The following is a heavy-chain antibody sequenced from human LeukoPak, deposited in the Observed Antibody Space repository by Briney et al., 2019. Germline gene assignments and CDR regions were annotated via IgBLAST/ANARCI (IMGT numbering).Heavy chain of an antibody. V-gene: IGHV4-59*01. J-gene: IGHJ3*02. CDR2: IYYSGST. D-gene: IGHD3-22*01. CDR3: AREYYDSSGYYDAFDI. CDR1: GGSISSYY. Sequence: PSETLSLTCTVSGGSISSYYWSWIRQPPGKGLEWIGYIYYSGSTNYNPSLKSRVTISVDTSKNQFSLKLSSVTAADTAVYYCAREYYDSSGYYDAFDIWGQGTMVTVSS.